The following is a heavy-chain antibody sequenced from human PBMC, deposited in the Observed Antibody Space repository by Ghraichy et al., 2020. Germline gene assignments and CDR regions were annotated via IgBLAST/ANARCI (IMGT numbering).Heavy chain of an antibody. CDR2: ITISSRSI. CDR3: ARASKVVRFYYYDGMDV. D-gene: IGHD4-23*01. CDR1: GFTFSGYN. V-gene: IGHV3-48*02. Sequence: LSLTCVGSGFTFSGYNMNWVRQSPGKGLEWVSYITISSRSIFYADSVKGRFTVSRDNAQNSLYLQMNSLRDEDTAVYYCARASKVVRFYYYDGMDVWGQGTTVTVSS. J-gene: IGHJ6*02.